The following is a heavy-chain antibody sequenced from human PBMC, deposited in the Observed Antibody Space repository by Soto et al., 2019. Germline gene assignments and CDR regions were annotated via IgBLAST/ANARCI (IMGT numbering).Heavy chain of an antibody. J-gene: IGHJ6*02. CDR2: MNPNSGNT. Sequence: ASVKVSCKASGYTFTSYGISWVRQAPGQGLEWMGWMNPNSGNTGYAQKFQGRVTMTRNTSISTAYMELSSLRSEDTAVYYCAREQWLGFSYYYGMDVWGQGTTVTVSS. D-gene: IGHD6-19*01. V-gene: IGHV1-8*02. CDR1: GYTFTSYG. CDR3: AREQWLGFSYYYGMDV.